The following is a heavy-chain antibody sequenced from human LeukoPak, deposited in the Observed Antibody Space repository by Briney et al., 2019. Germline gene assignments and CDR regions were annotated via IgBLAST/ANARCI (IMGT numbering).Heavy chain of an antibody. CDR2: INPNSGGT. CDR3: ARVVYGDYCFDY. V-gene: IGHV1-2*02. Sequence: EASVKVPCKASGYTFTGYYMHWVRQAPGQGLEWMGWINPNSGGTNYAQKFQGRVTMTRDTSISTAYMELSRLRSDDTAVYYCARVVYGDYCFDYWGQGTLVTVSS. J-gene: IGHJ4*02. CDR1: GYTFTGYY. D-gene: IGHD4-17*01.